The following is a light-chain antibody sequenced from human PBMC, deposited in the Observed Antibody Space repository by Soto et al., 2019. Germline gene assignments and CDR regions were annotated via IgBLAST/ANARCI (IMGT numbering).Light chain of an antibody. CDR3: QQRSIWPPLT. Sequence: EIVLTQSPATLSLSPGERATLSCRASQSVSSYLAWYQQKPGQAPRLLIYDASNRATGVPARFSGSGSGTDVTLTISSLEPEDLAVYYCQQRSIWPPLTFGGGTRVEIK. CDR1: QSVSSY. CDR2: DAS. J-gene: IGKJ4*01. V-gene: IGKV3-11*01.